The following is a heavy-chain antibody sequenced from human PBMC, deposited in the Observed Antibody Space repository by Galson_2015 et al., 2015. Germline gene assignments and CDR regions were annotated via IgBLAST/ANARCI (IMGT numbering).Heavy chain of an antibody. CDR2: ISSSGSTI. Sequence: SLRLSCAASGITFSDYYMTWIRQAPGKGLEWVSHISSSGSTIYYADSVKGRFTISRDNAKNSLYLQMNSLRAEDTAVYYCARVRYNGYDVVYWGQGILVTVSS. J-gene: IGHJ4*02. D-gene: IGHD5-12*01. V-gene: IGHV3-11*01. CDR3: ARVRYNGYDVVY. CDR1: GITFSDYY.